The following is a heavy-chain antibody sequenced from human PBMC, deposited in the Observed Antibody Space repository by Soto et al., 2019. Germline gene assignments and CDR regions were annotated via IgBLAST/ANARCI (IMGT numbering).Heavy chain of an antibody. D-gene: IGHD1-7*01. J-gene: IGHJ3*02. CDR3: AKCMQVNWNYDAFHI. V-gene: IGHV3-23*01. CDR2: ITASRGTT. CDR1: GFTFSSYS. Sequence: EVKLLESGGGLVQPGGSLRLSCAASGFTFSSYSMSWVRQAPGKGLEWVAHITASRGTTYYADSVKGRFTISRDTSMNTLYLQMNSLRAEDTALYYCAKCMQVNWNYDAFHIWGQGTMVTVSS.